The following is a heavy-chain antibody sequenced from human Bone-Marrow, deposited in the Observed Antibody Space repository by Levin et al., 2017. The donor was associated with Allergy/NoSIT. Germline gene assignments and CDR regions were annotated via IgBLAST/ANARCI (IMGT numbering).Heavy chain of an antibody. CDR2: TRNKGNSYTT. Sequence: GGSLRLSCAASGFIFSDHFMDWVRQAPGKGLEWVGRTRNKGNSYTTEYAASVKGRFTISRDDSKNSVYLQMNSLNTEDTAVYYCVRIVVITTGVDYWGQGTLVTVSS. D-gene: IGHD3-22*01. CDR3: VRIVVITTGVDY. CDR1: GFIFSDHF. V-gene: IGHV3-72*01. J-gene: IGHJ4*02.